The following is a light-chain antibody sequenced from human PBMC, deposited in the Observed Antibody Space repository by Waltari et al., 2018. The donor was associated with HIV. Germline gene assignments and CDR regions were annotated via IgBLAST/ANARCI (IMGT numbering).Light chain of an antibody. J-gene: IGKJ2*01. Sequence: DIQMTQSPSSLSASVGARATITCRASQSISSYLNWYQQKPGKAPNLLIYAASTLQSGVPSRFSGSGSGTDFTLTISSLQPEDFATYYCQQSYSTPPGYTFGQGTMLEIK. CDR3: QQSYSTPPGYT. V-gene: IGKV1-39*01. CDR1: QSISSY. CDR2: AAS.